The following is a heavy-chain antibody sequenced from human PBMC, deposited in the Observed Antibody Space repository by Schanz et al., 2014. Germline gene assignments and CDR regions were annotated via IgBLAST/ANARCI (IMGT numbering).Heavy chain of an antibody. J-gene: IGHJ4*02. CDR1: GFTISSYS. Sequence: EVYLVESGGGLVKRGGSLRLSCAASGFTISSYSMNWVRQAPGKGLEWVSSISSSGSYIYYADSVKGRFSISRDNAKNSLFLQMNRLRAEDTALYYCAIIGVMVAVAGTRADYWGQGTLVTVSS. D-gene: IGHD6-19*01. CDR2: ISSSGSYI. CDR3: AIIGVMVAVAGTRADY. V-gene: IGHV3-21*01.